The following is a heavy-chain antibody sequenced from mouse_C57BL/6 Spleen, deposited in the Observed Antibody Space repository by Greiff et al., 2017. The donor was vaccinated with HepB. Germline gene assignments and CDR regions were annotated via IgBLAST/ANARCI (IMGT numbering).Heavy chain of an antibody. CDR2: IDPNSGGT. CDR1: GYTFTSYW. Sequence: QVQLQQPGAELVKPGASVKLSCKASGYTFTSYWMHWVKQRPGRGLEWMGRIDPNSGGTKYNEKFKSKATLTVGKPSSTAYMQLSSLTYEDSAVYYCARDYYGSIWYFDVWGTGTTVTVSS. CDR3: ARDYYGSIWYFDV. V-gene: IGHV1-72*01. J-gene: IGHJ1*03. D-gene: IGHD1-1*01.